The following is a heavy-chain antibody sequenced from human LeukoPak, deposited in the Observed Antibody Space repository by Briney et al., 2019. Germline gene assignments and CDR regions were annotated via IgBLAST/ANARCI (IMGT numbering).Heavy chain of an antibody. D-gene: IGHD2-2*01. CDR1: GYTFTRYD. CDR3: ARDRVDIVVVPAATDY. J-gene: IGHJ4*02. CDR2: MNPKSGNT. Sequence: ASVKVSCKASGYTFTRYDINWVRQATGQGLEWMGWMNPKSGNTGHAQKFQGRVTITRDTSISTVYMELSSLRSEDTALYFCARDRVDIVVVPAATDYWGQGTLVTVSS. V-gene: IGHV1-8*03.